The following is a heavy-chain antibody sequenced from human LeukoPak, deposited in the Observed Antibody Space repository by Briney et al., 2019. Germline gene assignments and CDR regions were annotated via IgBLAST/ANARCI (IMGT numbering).Heavy chain of an antibody. CDR3: ARGRRLPYSSSWGVGYYFDY. V-gene: IGHV4-34*01. CDR2: INKSGST. J-gene: IGHJ4*02. CDR1: GGSFSGHY. D-gene: IGHD6-13*01. Sequence: SETLSLTCAVYGGSFSGHYWSWIRQPPGKGLEWIGEINKSGSTNYNPSLKSRVTISVDTSKNQFSLKLSSVTAADTAVYYCARGRRLPYSSSWGVGYYFDYWGQGTLVTVSS.